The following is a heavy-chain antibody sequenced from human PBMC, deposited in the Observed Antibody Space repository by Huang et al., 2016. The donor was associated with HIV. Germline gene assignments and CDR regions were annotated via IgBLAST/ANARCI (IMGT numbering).Heavy chain of an antibody. D-gene: IGHD2-21*01. CDR1: GNTLTELS. J-gene: IGHJ3*02. CDR3: AAGYDTYYDI. V-gene: IGHV1-24*01. Sequence: QVQLVQSGAEVKKPGASVKVSCKVSGNTLTELSIHWVRQAPGKGLEWMGGFAPEHGETIYAQNFQGRVTMTEDTSTDTAYMELHSLRPEDTALYYCAAGYDTYYDIWGQGTMVIASS. CDR2: FAPEHGET.